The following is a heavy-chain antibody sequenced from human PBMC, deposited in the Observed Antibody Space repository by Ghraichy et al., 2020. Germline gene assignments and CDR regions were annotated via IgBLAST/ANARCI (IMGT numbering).Heavy chain of an antibody. CDR2: ICYDGSNK. J-gene: IGHJ6*02. D-gene: IGHD3-22*01. CDR3: AREEGYDSRVYYFHYYNGMDL. CDR1: GFNFRSYG. V-gene: IGHV3-33*01. Sequence: GGSLRLSCAASGFNFRSYGMHWVRQAPGKGLEWVALICYDGSNKYYVDSVKGRFTISRDNSKNTLYLQMNSLRAEDTAVYFCAREEGYDSRVYYFHYYNGMDLWGQGTTVTVYS.